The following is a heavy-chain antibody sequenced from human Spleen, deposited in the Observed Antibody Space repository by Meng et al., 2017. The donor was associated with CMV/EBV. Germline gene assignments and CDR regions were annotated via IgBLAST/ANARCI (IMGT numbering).Heavy chain of an antibody. CDR2: IYYSGST. J-gene: IGHJ4*02. Sequence: ESLKISCTVSGGSISSSSYYWGWIRQPPGKGLEWVGSIYYSGSTYYNPSLKSRVTISVDTSKNQFSLKLSSVTAADTAVYYCARELVRYSSGWYKGYFDYWGQGTLVTVSS. CDR3: ARELVRYSSGWYKGYFDY. CDR1: GGSISSSSYY. D-gene: IGHD6-19*01. V-gene: IGHV4-39*07.